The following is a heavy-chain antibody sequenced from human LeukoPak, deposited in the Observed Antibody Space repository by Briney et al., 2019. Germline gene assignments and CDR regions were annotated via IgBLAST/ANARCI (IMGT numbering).Heavy chain of an antibody. CDR2: IHYSGLT. J-gene: IGHJ4*02. V-gene: IGHV4-59*02. Sequence: SETLSLTCTVSGGSVNGYYWNWIRQAPGKGLEWIGFIHYSGLTVYSPSLQSRVSMSVDTSRNQFSLDLSSVTAADTALYYCARDPPEDEWNSLDSWGQGSLVTVSS. D-gene: IGHD1-7*01. CDR3: ARDPPEDEWNSLDS. CDR1: GGSVNGYY.